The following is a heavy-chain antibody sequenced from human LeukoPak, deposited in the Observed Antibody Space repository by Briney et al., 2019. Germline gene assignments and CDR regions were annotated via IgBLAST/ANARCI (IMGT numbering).Heavy chain of an antibody. J-gene: IGHJ6*03. CDR3: AKGGVATMRDGYNYYYYYMEV. Sequence: PGGSLRLSCAASGITFTSHAMSWVRQAPGKGLEWVSLISGSGGHTYYGDSVKGRFTISRDNSKSTLYLQMSSLRAEDTAVYYCAKGGVATMRDGYNYYYYYMEVWGRGTTVTGSS. CDR1: GITFTSHA. V-gene: IGHV3-23*01. CDR2: ISGSGGHT. D-gene: IGHD5-24*01.